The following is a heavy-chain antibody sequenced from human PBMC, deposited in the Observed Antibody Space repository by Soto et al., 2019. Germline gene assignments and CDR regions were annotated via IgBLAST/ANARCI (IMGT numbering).Heavy chain of an antibody. V-gene: IGHV4-39*01. J-gene: IGHJ6*02. CDR2: IYSSENT. CDR3: ARLNGYCISTNCHGYYGMDV. CDR1: GCTIRSGDYY. D-gene: IGHD2-2*03. Sequence: SETQSLTCTFSGCTIRSGDYYWSWIRQPPGKGLEWIGYIYSSENTYYNPSLLSRVTISVDTSKNEFSLRLGSVTAADTAVYYCARLNGYCISTNCHGYYGMDVWGQGTTVTV.